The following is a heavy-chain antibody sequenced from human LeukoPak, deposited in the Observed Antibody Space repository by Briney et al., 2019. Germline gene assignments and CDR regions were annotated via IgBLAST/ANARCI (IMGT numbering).Heavy chain of an antibody. CDR1: GGSISSGDYY. CDR2: IYYSGST. Sequence: SETLSLTCTVSGGSISSGDYYWSWIRQPPGKGLEWIGYIYYSGSTYYNPSPKSRVTISVDTSKNQFSLKLSSVTAADTAVYYCTATTYYYGSGTWGQGTLVTVSS. J-gene: IGHJ5*02. CDR3: TATTYYYGSGT. V-gene: IGHV4-30-4*01. D-gene: IGHD3-10*01.